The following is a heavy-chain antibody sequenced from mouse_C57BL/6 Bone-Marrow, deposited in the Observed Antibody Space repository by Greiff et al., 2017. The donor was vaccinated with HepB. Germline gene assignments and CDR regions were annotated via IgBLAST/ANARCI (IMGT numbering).Heavy chain of an antibody. V-gene: IGHV1-74*01. J-gene: IGHJ4*01. CDR2: IHPSDSDT. CDR1: GYTFTSYW. D-gene: IGHD2-12*01. Sequence: QVQLQQPGAELVKPGASVKVSCKASGYTFTSYWMHWVKQRPGQGLEWIGRIHPSDSDTNYNQKFKGKATLTVDKSSSTAYMQLSSLTSEDSAVFYCAIGSYDEGNYYAMDDWGQGTSVTVSS. CDR3: AIGSYDEGNYYAMDD.